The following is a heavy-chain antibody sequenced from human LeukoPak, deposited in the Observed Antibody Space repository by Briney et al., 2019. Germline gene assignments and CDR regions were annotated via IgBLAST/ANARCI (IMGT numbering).Heavy chain of an antibody. Sequence: GGSLRLSCAASGFTFSSYAMHWVRQAPGKGLEYVSAISSNGGSTYYANSVKGRFTISRDNSKNTLYLQMGSLRAEDMAVYYCARAFIAAAGIVDYWGQGTLVTVSS. J-gene: IGHJ4*02. CDR2: ISSNGGST. D-gene: IGHD6-13*01. CDR3: ARAFIAAAGIVDY. V-gene: IGHV3-64*01. CDR1: GFTFSSYA.